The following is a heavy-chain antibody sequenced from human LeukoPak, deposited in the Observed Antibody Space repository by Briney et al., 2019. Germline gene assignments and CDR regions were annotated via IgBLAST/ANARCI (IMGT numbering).Heavy chain of an antibody. V-gene: IGHV1-46*01. D-gene: IGHD1-26*01. CDR2: INPSGGST. Sequence: ASVKVSCKASGYTFTSYYMHWVRLAPGQGLEWMGIINPSGGSTSYAQKFQGRVTMTRDTSTSTVYMELSSLRSEDTAVYYCARVELDYTTFDYWGQGTLVTVSS. CDR3: ARVELDYTTFDY. J-gene: IGHJ4*02. CDR1: GYTFTSYY.